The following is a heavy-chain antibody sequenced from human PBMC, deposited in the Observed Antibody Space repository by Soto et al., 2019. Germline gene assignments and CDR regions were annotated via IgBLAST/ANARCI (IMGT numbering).Heavy chain of an antibody. Sequence: GGSLRLSCAASGFTFSSYGMHWVRQAPGKGLEWVAVISYDGSNKYYADSVKGRFTISRDNSKNTLYLQMNSLRAEDTAVYYCAKDGIAARHYYYYGMDVWGQGTTVTVSS. D-gene: IGHD6-6*01. CDR1: GFTFSSYG. J-gene: IGHJ6*02. V-gene: IGHV3-30*18. CDR3: AKDGIAARHYYYYGMDV. CDR2: ISYDGSNK.